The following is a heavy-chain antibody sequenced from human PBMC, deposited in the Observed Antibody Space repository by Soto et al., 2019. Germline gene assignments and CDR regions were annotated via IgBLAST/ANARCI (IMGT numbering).Heavy chain of an antibody. CDR3: ASTAYCISTSCLFDYYYYGMDV. D-gene: IGHD2-2*01. Sequence: QVQLQESGPGLVKPSQTLSLTCTVSGGSISSGGYYWSWIRQHPGKGLEWIGYIYYSGSTYYNPSLKSRVTISVDTSKNQFSLKLSYVTAADTAVYYCASTAYCISTSCLFDYYYYGMDVWGQGTTVTVSS. CDR2: IYYSGST. CDR1: GGSISSGGYY. J-gene: IGHJ6*02. V-gene: IGHV4-31*03.